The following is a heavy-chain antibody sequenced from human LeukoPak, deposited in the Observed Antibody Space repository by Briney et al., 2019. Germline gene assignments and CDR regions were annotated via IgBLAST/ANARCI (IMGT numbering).Heavy chain of an antibody. CDR3: TTVSGFRFDP. CDR2: ISSSSSTI. D-gene: IGHD1-1*01. Sequence: AGGSLRLSCAASGFTFSSYSMNWVRQAPGKGLEWVSYISSSSSTIYYADSVKGRFTISRDNAKNSLCLQMNSLRDEDTAVYYCTTVSGFRFDPWGQGTLVTVSS. J-gene: IGHJ5*02. CDR1: GFTFSSYS. V-gene: IGHV3-48*02.